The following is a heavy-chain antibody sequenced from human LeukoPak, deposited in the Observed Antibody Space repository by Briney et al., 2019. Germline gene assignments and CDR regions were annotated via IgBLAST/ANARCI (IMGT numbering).Heavy chain of an antibody. CDR1: GFTFSSYG. CDR2: ISYDGSNK. Sequence: PGGSLRLSCAASGFTFSSYGMHWVRQAPGKGLEWVAVISYDGSNKYYADSVKGRFTISRDNSKNTLYLQMNSLRAKDTAVYYCAKGYDYYYSSGYYSSPFDYWGQGTLVTVSS. D-gene: IGHD3-22*01. V-gene: IGHV3-30*18. CDR3: AKGYDYYYSSGYYSSPFDY. J-gene: IGHJ4*02.